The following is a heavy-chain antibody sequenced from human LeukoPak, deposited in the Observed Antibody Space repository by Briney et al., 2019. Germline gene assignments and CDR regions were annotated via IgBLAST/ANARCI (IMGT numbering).Heavy chain of an antibody. CDR2: INPNSGGT. CDR1: GYTFTGYY. J-gene: IGHJ4*02. CDR3: AIGGMYSGSSSDY. V-gene: IGHV1-2*06. Sequence: ASVNVSCKASGYTFTGYYMHWVRQAPGQGLEWMGRINPNSGGTNYAQKFQGRVTMTRDTSISTAYMELSRLRSDDTAVYYCAIGGMYSGSSSDYWGQGTLVTVSS. D-gene: IGHD1-26*01.